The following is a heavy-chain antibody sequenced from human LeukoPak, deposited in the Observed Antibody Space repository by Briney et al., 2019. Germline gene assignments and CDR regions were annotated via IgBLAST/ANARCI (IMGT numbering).Heavy chain of an antibody. CDR1: RFTFSNYS. Sequence: GGSLRLSCAASRFTFSNYSMTWVRQAPGKGLEWVSTIGGSGYPTYYADSVKGRFTISRDNSKNTLYLQMNSLRAEDTAVYYCAKIKSSGSYDYFDYWGQGTLVTVSS. CDR3: AKIKSSGSYDYFDY. V-gene: IGHV3-23*01. D-gene: IGHD1-26*01. CDR2: IGGSGYPT. J-gene: IGHJ4*02.